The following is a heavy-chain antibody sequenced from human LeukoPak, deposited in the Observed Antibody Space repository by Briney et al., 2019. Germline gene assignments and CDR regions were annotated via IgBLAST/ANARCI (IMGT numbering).Heavy chain of an antibody. CDR3: ARLRGPVDV. D-gene: IGHD3-10*01. J-gene: IGHJ6*04. CDR2: LHYSGSA. Sequence: SETLSLTCTVSGGSNNIYYWSWIRQPPGKGLEWIGYLHYSGSAKYNASLKSRVTISIDMSKDQFSLRLNSVTAADTGVYYCARLRGPVDVWGKGTTVTVSS. V-gene: IGHV4-59*01. CDR1: GGSNNIYY.